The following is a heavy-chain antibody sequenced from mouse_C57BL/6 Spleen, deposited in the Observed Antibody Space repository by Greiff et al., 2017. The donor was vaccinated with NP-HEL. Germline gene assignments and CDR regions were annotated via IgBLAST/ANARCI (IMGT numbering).Heavy chain of an antibody. CDR3: ARHDSNYEYFDV. CDR2: IWSDGST. D-gene: IGHD2-5*01. CDR1: GFSLTSYG. V-gene: IGHV2-6-1*01. J-gene: IGHJ1*03. Sequence: QVQLKQSGPGLVAPSQSLSITCTVSGFSLTSYGVHWVRQPPGKGLEWLVVIWSDGSTTYNSALKSRLSISKDNSKSQVFLKMNSLQTDDTAMYYCARHDSNYEYFDVWGTGTTVTVSS.